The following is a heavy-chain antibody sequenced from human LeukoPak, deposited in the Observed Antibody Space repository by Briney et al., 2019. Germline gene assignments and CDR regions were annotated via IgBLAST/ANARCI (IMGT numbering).Heavy chain of an antibody. CDR2: IKQDGSEK. CDR3: ARGGRGSAAVVAPRSFDI. CDR1: GFTFSSYS. J-gene: IGHJ3*02. V-gene: IGHV3-7*03. Sequence: QPGGSLRLSCAVSGFTFSSYSLNWVRQAPGKGLEWVANIKQDGSEKYYVDSVKGRFTISRDNAKNSLYLQMNSLRAEDTAVYFCARGGRGSAAVVAPRSFDIWGQGTMVAVSS. D-gene: IGHD3-22*01.